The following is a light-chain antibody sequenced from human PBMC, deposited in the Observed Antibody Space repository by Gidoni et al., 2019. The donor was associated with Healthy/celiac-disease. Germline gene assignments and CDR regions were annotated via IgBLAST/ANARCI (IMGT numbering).Light chain of an antibody. CDR1: NIGSKS. CDR2: YDS. J-gene: IGLJ2*01. V-gene: IGLV3-21*04. CDR3: QVWDSSSDHPV. Sequence: SYVLTQPPSVSGAQGKTARITRGGNNIGSKSVHWYQQKPGQAPVLVIYYDSDRPSGIPERFSGSNSGNTATLTISRVEAGDEADYYCQVWDSSSDHPVFGGGTKLTVL.